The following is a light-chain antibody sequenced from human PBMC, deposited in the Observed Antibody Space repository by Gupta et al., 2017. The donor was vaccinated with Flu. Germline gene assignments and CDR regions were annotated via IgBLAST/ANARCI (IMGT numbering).Light chain of an antibody. CDR2: RVS. CDR1: QSLVHRNGNTY. CDR3: MQGTHLRT. J-gene: IGKJ1*01. Sequence: DVVLTQSPLSLPVIFGQPASISCRSSQSLVHRNGNTYLTWFQQRPGQSPRRLIYRVSNRDSGVPDRFSGSGSGTDFTLKISRVEAEDVGVYYCMQGTHLRTFGQGTKVEIK. V-gene: IGKV2-30*02.